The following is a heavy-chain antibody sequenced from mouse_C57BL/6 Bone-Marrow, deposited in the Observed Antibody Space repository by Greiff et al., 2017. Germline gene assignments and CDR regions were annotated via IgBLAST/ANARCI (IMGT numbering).Heavy chain of an antibody. J-gene: IGHJ4*01. Sequence: EVQLQQPGPELVKPGASVKISCKASGYTFTDYYMNWVKQSHGQSLEWIGDINPNNGGTSYNQKFKGKATLTVDKSSSTAYMELRSLTSEDSAVYYCARCYRGSSSYYAIGYWGRETSVTVST. D-gene: IGHD1-1*01. CDR3: ARCYRGSSSYYAIGY. CDR2: INPNNGGT. V-gene: IGHV1-26*01. CDR1: GYTFTDYY.